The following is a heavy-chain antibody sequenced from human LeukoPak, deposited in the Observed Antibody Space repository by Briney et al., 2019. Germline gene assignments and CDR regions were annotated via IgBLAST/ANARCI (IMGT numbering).Heavy chain of an antibody. D-gene: IGHD3-10*01. V-gene: IGHV1-69*06. Sequence: SVKVSCKASGGTFSSYAISWVRQAPGQGLEWMGGIIPIFGTANYAQKFQGRVTITADKSTSTAYMELSSLRSEDTAVYYCARDGYYGSGSPQFDPWGQGTLVTVSS. J-gene: IGHJ5*02. CDR2: IIPIFGTA. CDR1: GGTFSSYA. CDR3: ARDGYYGSGSPQFDP.